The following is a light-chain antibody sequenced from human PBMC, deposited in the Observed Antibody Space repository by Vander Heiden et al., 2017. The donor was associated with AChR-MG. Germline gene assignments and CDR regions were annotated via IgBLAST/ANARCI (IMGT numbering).Light chain of an antibody. J-gene: IGKJ4*01. V-gene: IGKV1-39*01. Sequence: DIQMTQSPSSLAASVGDRVTITCRSSQSINNYLDWYHQKPGKAPELLIYGASSLQRGVPSRFSGSGTGTEFTLTISSLQLEDFGTYHCQQSDSTPHTFGGGTKVEIK. CDR1: QSINNY. CDR3: QQSDSTPHT. CDR2: GAS.